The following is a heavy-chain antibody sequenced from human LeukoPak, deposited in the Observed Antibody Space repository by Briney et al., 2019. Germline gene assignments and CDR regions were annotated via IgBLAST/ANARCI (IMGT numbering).Heavy chain of an antibody. CDR3: AKGGTYNWFDP. CDR2: ISGSGTNT. J-gene: IGHJ5*02. V-gene: IGHV3-23*01. CDR1: GFTFDTYA. Sequence: AGGSLRLSCAASGFTFDTYALSWVRRAPGKGLEWVSAISGSGTNTYYADSVKGRFTISRDNSKNSLYLQMNSLRAEDTALYYCAKGGTYNWFDPWGQGTLVTVSS.